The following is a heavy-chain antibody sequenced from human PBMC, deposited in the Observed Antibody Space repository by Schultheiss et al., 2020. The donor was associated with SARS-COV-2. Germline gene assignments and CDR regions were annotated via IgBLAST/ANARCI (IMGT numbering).Heavy chain of an antibody. J-gene: IGHJ6*02. Sequence: SETLSLTCTVSGGSVGSGDYYWSWIRQPPGKGLEWIGSIYHSGSTYYNPSLKSRVTISVDTSKNQFSLKLSSVTAADTAVYYCARDIVVPAAGYGMDVWGQGTTVTVSS. V-gene: IGHV4-39*07. CDR3: ARDIVVPAAGYGMDV. D-gene: IGHD2-2*01. CDR2: IYHSGST. CDR1: GGSVGSGDYY.